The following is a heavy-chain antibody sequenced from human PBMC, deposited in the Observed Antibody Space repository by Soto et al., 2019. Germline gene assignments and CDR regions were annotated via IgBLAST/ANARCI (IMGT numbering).Heavy chain of an antibody. CDR2: VSFDGSDK. D-gene: IGHD3-22*01. V-gene: IGHV3-30*18. CDR3: AKSPYDSSGYYYYFQY. CDR1: GFTYSSYG. Sequence: PGGSVRLSCAASGFTYSSYGMHWVRQAPGKGLEWVADVSFDGSDKHYAASVKGRFTISRDNSKNTLYLQMNSLSAEDTAMYYCAKSPYDSSGYYYYFQYWGQGTLVTVSS. J-gene: IGHJ4*02.